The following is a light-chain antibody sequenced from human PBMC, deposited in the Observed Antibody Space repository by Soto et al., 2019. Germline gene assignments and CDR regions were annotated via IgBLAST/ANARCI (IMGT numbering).Light chain of an antibody. Sequence: QSALTQPASVSGSPGQSITVSCTGTSSDVGAYNLVSWYQQHPGKAPKLIIYEVTKRPSGVSYRFSGSKSGTTASLTISGVQAEDEADYHCCSYIGSSTWVFGGGTKLTVL. CDR1: SSDVGAYNL. CDR2: EVT. J-gene: IGLJ3*02. CDR3: CSYIGSSTWV. V-gene: IGLV2-23*02.